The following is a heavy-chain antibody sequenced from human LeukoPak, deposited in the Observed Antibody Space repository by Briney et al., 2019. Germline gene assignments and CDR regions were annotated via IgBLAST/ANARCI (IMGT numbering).Heavy chain of an antibody. CDR1: GFTFSSYW. V-gene: IGHV3-7*01. Sequence: GGSLRLSCAAFGFTFSSYWMSWVRQAPGKGLEWVANIKQDGSEKYYVDSVKGRFTISRDNAKNSLYLQMNSLRAEDTAVYYCARDETQDYSNYPHFDYWGQGTLVTVSS. CDR2: IKQDGSEK. D-gene: IGHD4-11*01. CDR3: ARDETQDYSNYPHFDY. J-gene: IGHJ4*02.